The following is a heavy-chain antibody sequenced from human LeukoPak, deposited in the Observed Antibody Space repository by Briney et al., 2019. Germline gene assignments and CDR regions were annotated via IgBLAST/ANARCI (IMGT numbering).Heavy chain of an antibody. CDR1: GYTFTGYY. D-gene: IGHD2-15*01. V-gene: IGHV1-2*02. J-gene: IGHJ6*03. CDR3: ARDFGERYCSGGSCYSGRYYYYYYYMDV. Sequence: GASVKVSCKASGYTFTGYYMHWVRQAPGQGLEWMGWINPNSGGTNYAQKFQGRVTMTRDTSISTAYMELSRLRSDDTAVYYCARDFGERYCSGGSCYSGRYYYYYYYMDVWGKGTTVTISS. CDR2: INPNSGGT.